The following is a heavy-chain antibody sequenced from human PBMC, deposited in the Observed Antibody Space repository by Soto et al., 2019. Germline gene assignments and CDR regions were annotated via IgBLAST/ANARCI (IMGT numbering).Heavy chain of an antibody. Sequence: SQTMSLTCAVTGGSISSINWWSWVRQPPGKGLACIGEIYHSGSTNYNPSLKSRVTLSVDKSRNQFSWKPDSVTAADTAVYYCARTEYGDLFYFDYWGQGALVTVS. CDR3: ARTEYGDLFYFDY. D-gene: IGHD4-17*01. V-gene: IGHV4-4*02. CDR1: GGSISSINW. CDR2: IYHSGST. J-gene: IGHJ4*02.